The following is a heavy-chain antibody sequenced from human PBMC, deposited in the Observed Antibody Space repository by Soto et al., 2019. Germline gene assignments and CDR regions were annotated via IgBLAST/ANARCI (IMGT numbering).Heavy chain of an antibody. CDR1: GGSISSSTW. CDR3: ASRTGDFAIWFDP. CDR2: IYHSGST. D-gene: IGHD4-17*01. V-gene: IGHV4-4*02. J-gene: IGHJ5*02. Sequence: QVQLQESGPGLVKPSGTLSLTCAVSGGSISSSTWWSWVRLPPGKGLEWIGEIYHSGSTNYNPSLNSRVTISIDKSKNQFALKRSSVTAADTAVYYCASRTGDFAIWFDPWGQGTLVTVSS.